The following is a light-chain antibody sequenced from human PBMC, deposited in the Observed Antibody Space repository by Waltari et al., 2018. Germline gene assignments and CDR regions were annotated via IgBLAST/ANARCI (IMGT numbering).Light chain of an antibody. CDR1: KLGDKY. J-gene: IGLJ3*02. V-gene: IGLV3-1*01. Sequence: SYELTQPPSVSVSPGQTVSITCSGDKLGDKYVCWYQQKPGHSPEVVIYQDRLRPSGIPERFSGSNSGNTATLTISGTQPVDDADYYCQAWDSGVVFGGGTKLTVL. CDR2: QDR. CDR3: QAWDSGVV.